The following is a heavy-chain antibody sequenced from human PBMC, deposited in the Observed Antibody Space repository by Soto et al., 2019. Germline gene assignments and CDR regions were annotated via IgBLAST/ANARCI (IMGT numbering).Heavy chain of an antibody. D-gene: IGHD2-2*01. CDR1: GGSFSGYY. CDR3: ARSIVVVPAANRFRYGMDV. J-gene: IGHJ6*02. V-gene: IGHV4-34*01. CDR2: IYDSGST. Sequence: SETLSLTCAVYGGSFSGYYWSWIRQPPGKGLEWIGEIYDSGSTNYNPSLKSRVTISVDTSKNQFSLKLSSVTAADTAVYYCARSIVVVPAANRFRYGMDVWGQGTTVTVSS.